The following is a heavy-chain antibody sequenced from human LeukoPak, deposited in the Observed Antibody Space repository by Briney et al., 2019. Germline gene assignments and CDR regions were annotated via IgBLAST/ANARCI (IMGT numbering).Heavy chain of an antibody. CDR1: GFTFSSYS. V-gene: IGHV3-21*01. D-gene: IGHD5-18*01. J-gene: IGHJ4*02. CDR3: ARDGDTAMVPFDY. CDR2: ISSSSSYI. Sequence: GGSLRLSCAASGFTFSSYSMNWDRQAPGKGLEWVSSISSSSSYIYYADSVKGRFTISRDNAKNSLYLQMNSLRAEDTAVYYCARDGDTAMVPFDYWGQGTLVTVSS.